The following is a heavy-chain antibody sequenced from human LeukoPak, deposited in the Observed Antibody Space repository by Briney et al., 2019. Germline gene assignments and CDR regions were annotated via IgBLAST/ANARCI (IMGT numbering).Heavy chain of an antibody. V-gene: IGHV3-23*01. CDR2: ISGSGGST. J-gene: IGHJ6*02. Sequence: GGSLRLSCAASGFTFSSYAMSWVRQAPGKGLEWVSAISGSGGSTYYADSVKGRFTISRDNSKSTLYLQMNSLRAEDTAVYYCAKDSGSFGYYYYGIDVWGQGTTVTVSS. CDR1: GFTFSSYA. D-gene: IGHD1-26*01. CDR3: AKDSGSFGYYYYGIDV.